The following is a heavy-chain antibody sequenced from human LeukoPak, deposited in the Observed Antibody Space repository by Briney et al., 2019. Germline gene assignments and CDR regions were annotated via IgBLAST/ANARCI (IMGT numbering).Heavy chain of an antibody. J-gene: IGHJ4*02. CDR1: GGSISSYY. CDR2: SYTSGSP. V-gene: IGHV4-4*07. Sequence: PSETLSLTCTVSGGSISSYYRSWIRQPTGKGLEWIGRSYTSGSPNYNPSLKGRVTMSVDTSKNQFSLKLSSVTAADTAVYYCARSGGSGFQLDNWGQGTLVTVSS. D-gene: IGHD3-16*01. CDR3: ARSGGSGFQLDN.